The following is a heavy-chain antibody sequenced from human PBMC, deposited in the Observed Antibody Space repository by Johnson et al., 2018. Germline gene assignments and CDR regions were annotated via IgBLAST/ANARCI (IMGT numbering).Heavy chain of an antibody. V-gene: IGHV3-15*01. CDR1: EFSFRDAY. Sequence: VQLVQSGGGLVKPGGSLRLSCVASEFSFRDAYMNWVRQTPGKGLEWLGRIKTKIDGGTTDYATPVKGRFFISRDDSKNTLYLQMNSLKTEDTAVYFCTTGGDVWGHGTLVTVSS. CDR2: IKTKIDGGTT. J-gene: IGHJ3*01. CDR3: TTGGDV.